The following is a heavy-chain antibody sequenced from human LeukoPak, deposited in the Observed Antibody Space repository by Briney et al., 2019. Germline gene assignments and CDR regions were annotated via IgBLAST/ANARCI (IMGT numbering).Heavy chain of an antibody. V-gene: IGHV1-8*03. Sequence: GASVKVSRKASGYTFTNYHINWVRQATGQGLEWMGWMNPNNGDSDYAQKFQGRVTITRDTSISTSYMELRSLRSDDTAVYFCARTTSFTASGYDYWGQGTLVTVSS. CDR2: MNPNNGDS. CDR1: GYTFTNYH. J-gene: IGHJ4*02. CDR3: ARTTSFTASGYDY. D-gene: IGHD6-25*01.